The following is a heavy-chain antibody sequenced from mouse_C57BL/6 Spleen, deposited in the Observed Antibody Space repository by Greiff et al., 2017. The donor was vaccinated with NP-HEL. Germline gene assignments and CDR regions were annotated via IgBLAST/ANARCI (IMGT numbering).Heavy chain of an antibody. CDR3: TRESIYDGYYGYFDV. CDR1: GYTFTSYW. CDR2: IYPGNSDT. D-gene: IGHD2-3*01. V-gene: IGHV1-5*01. J-gene: IGHJ1*03. Sequence: EVQLQQSGTVLARPGASVKMSCKTSGYTFTSYWMHWVKQRPGQGLEWIGAIYPGNSDTSYNQKFKGKAKLTAVTSASTAYMELSSLTNEDSAVYYCTRESIYDGYYGYFDVWGTGTTVTVSS.